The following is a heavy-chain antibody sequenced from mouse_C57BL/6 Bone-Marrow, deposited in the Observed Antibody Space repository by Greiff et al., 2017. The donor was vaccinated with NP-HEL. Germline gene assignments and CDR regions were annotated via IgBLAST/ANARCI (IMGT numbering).Heavy chain of an antibody. D-gene: IGHD2-4*01. CDR2: IDPSDSYT. CDR1: GYTFTSYW. CDR3: ARGDDYDVYFDY. Sequence: QVQLQQPGAELVMPGASVKLSCKASGYTFTSYWMHWVKQRPGQGLEWIGEIDPSDSYTNYNQKFKGKSTLTVDKSSSTAYIQLSSLTSEDSAVYYCARGDDYDVYFDYWGQGTTLTVSS. V-gene: IGHV1-69*01. J-gene: IGHJ2*01.